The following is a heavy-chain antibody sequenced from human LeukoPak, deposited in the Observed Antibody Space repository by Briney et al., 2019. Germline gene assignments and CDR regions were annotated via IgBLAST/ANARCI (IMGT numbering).Heavy chain of an antibody. CDR3: AKGTHSSSWHWYDP. Sequence: GGSLRLSCAASGFIFSDYYMTWIRQAPGKGLEWLSYIDSSGDVIYYADSVKGRFTISRDNAKNSLYLQMNSLRAEDTAVYYCAKGTHSSSWHWYDPWGQGTLVTVSS. CDR2: IDSSGDVI. CDR1: GFIFSDYY. D-gene: IGHD6-13*01. V-gene: IGHV3-11*01. J-gene: IGHJ5*02.